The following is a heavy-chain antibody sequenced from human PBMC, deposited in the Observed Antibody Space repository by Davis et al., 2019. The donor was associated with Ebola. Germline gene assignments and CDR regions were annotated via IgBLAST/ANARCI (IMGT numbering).Heavy chain of an antibody. CDR3: ARECEAAGQITAYFDL. J-gene: IGHJ2*01. V-gene: IGHV4-31*03. CDR2: IYYSGST. Sequence: PSETLSLTCTVSGGSISSGGYYWSWIRQHPGKGLEWIGYIYYSGSTYYNPSLKSRVTISVDTSKNQFSLKLSSVTAADTAVYYCARECEAAGQITAYFDLWGRGTLVTVSS. D-gene: IGHD6-13*01. CDR1: GGSISSGGYY.